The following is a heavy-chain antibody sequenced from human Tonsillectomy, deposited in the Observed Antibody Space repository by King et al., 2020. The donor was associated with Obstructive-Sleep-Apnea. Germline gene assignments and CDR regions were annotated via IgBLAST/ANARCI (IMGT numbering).Heavy chain of an antibody. V-gene: IGHV4-39*07. CDR3: AREGEERYTYGWIDY. CDR2: IYYSGST. CDR1: GGPISRSSYY. Sequence: QLQESGPGLVKPSETLSLTCTVSGGPISRSSYYWGWIRQPPGKGLEWIGSIYYSGSTYYNPSLKSRVTISLDTSQNQFSLNLSSVTAADTAVYYCAREGEERYTYGWIDYWGQGTLVTVSS. D-gene: IGHD5-18*01. J-gene: IGHJ4*02.